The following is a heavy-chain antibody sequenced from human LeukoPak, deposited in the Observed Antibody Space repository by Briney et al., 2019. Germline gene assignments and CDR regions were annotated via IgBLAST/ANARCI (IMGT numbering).Heavy chain of an antibody. CDR3: ARSLASRFSGPRRPYYFDY. Sequence: GGSLRLSCAASGLTFSSHSMDWVRQAPGEGLQWVSGISSSGGSTYQVDSVKGRFTIARDNSKNTLYLQINSLRAEDTAVYYCARSLASRFSGPRRPYYFDYWGQGTLVTVSS. CDR2: ISSSGGST. J-gene: IGHJ4*02. V-gene: IGHV3-23*01. D-gene: IGHD3-3*01. CDR1: GLTFSSHS.